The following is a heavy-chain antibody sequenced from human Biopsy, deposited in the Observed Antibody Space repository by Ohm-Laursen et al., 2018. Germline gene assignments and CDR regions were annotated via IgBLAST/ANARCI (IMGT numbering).Heavy chain of an antibody. CDR1: GGSFTGHY. CDR2: ISHTGYT. J-gene: IGHJ4*02. CDR3: ARGSNEYGGLHLPH. D-gene: IGHD4-23*01. Sequence: TLSLTCTVSGGSFTGHYWTWIRQPPGQGLEWIGHISHTGYTSYKSSLKSRVTISLDTSRKHFSLRLTSLAAADTAVYYCARGSNEYGGLHLPHWGQGTLVTVSS. V-gene: IGHV4-59*11.